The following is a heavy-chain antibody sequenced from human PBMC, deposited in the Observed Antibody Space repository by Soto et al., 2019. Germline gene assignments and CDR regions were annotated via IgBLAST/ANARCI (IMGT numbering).Heavy chain of an antibody. J-gene: IGHJ5*02. Sequence: EVQLLESGGGLVQPGGSLRLSCAASGFTFSSYAMSWVRQAPGKGLEWVSAISGSGGSTYYTDSVQGRFTISRDNSKNTLHLQMNSLRVEDTAVYYCAKDGWGLPPDPWGQGTLVTVSS. D-gene: IGHD1-26*01. CDR1: GFTFSSYA. CDR2: ISGSGGST. CDR3: AKDGWGLPPDP. V-gene: IGHV3-23*01.